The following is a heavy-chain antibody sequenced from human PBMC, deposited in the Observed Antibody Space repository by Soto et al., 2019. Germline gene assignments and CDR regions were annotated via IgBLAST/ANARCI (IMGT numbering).Heavy chain of an antibody. Sequence: QLQLQESGPGLVKPSETLSLTCTVSGGSISSSSYYWGWIRQPPGKGLEWIGSIYYSGSPYYNPSLKSRVTISVDTSKNQFPLKLSSVTAADTAVYYCARQGRIAAAVSAFDIWGQGTMVTVSS. CDR1: GGSISSSSYY. CDR3: ARQGRIAAAVSAFDI. CDR2: IYYSGSP. J-gene: IGHJ3*02. V-gene: IGHV4-39*01. D-gene: IGHD6-13*01.